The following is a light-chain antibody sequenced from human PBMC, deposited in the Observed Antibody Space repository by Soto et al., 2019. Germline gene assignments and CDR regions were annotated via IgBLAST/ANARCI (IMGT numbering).Light chain of an antibody. Sequence: QSALTQPASVSGSPGQSITISCTGTSSDVGGYNYVSWYQQHPGKAPKLMIYEVTNRPSGVSHRFSGSKSGNTASLTISGLQAEDEADYYCSSYTSSSTLVFGTGTKVTVL. J-gene: IGLJ1*01. CDR2: EVT. CDR3: SSYTSSSTLV. V-gene: IGLV2-14*01. CDR1: SSDVGGYNY.